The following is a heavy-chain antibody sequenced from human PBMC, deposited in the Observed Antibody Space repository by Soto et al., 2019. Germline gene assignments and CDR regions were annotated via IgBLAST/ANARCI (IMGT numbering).Heavy chain of an antibody. D-gene: IGHD3-10*01. J-gene: IGHJ5*02. V-gene: IGHV4-34*01. CDR2: INHSGST. CDR3: ARNRIRVWFGELSYFDP. Sequence: SETLSLTCAVYGGSFSGYYWSWIRQPPGKGLEWIGEINHSGSTNYNPSLKSRVTISVDTSKNQFSLKLSSVTAADTAVYYCARNRIRVWFGELSYFDPWGQGTQVTVSS. CDR1: GGSFSGYY.